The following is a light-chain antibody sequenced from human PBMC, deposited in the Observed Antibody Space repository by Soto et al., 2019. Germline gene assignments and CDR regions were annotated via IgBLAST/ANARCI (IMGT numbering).Light chain of an antibody. J-gene: IGKJ1*01. CDR2: ATS. V-gene: IGKV1-12*01. Sequence: DIQMTQYPSSVSASVGDRVTITCRASQGISNWLTWYQQKPGKTPKLLIFATSTLQSGVPSRFSGSASGTDFTLTISSLQPEDSATYYCQQAKSFPWTFGQGTKVEI. CDR3: QQAKSFPWT. CDR1: QGISNW.